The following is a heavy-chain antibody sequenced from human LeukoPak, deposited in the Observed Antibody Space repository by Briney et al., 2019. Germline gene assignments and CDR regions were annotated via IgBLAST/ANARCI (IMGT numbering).Heavy chain of an antibody. J-gene: IGHJ4*02. V-gene: IGHV1-69*13. CDR1: GGTFSSYA. Sequence: SVKVSCKASGGTFSSYAISWVRQAPGQGLEWMGGIIPIFGTANYAQKFQGRVTITADESTSTAYMELSSLRSEDTAVYYCARGAIAAAGTGDYWGQGTLVTVSS. CDR2: IIPIFGTA. D-gene: IGHD6-13*01. CDR3: ARGAIAAAGTGDY.